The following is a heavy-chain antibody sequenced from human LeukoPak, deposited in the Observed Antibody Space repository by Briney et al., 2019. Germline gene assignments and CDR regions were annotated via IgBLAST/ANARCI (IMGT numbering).Heavy chain of an antibody. CDR3: AKDYYGSGSSKGPLDC. CDR2: ISGSGGST. CDR1: GFTFSSYA. V-gene: IGHV3-23*01. J-gene: IGHJ4*02. D-gene: IGHD3-10*01. Sequence: GGSLRLSCAASGFTFSSYAMSWVRQAPGKGLEWVSAISGSGGSTYYADSVKGRFTISRDNSKNTLYLQMNSLRAEDTAVYYCAKDYYGSGSSKGPLDCWGQGTLVAVSS.